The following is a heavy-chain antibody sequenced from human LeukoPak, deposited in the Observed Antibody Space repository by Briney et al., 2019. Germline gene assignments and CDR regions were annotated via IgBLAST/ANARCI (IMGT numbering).Heavy chain of an antibody. D-gene: IGHD2-15*01. J-gene: IGHJ4*02. V-gene: IGHV3-30-3*01. CDR3: ARVDCSGGSCYLRPFDY. CDR2: ISYDGSNK. Sequence: PGGSLRLSCAASGFTFSSYALHWVRQAPGKGLDWVAVISYDGSNKYYADSVKGRFTISRDNSKNTLYLQMNSLRAEDTAVYYCARVDCSGGSCYLRPFDYWGQGSLVTVSS. CDR1: GFTFSSYA.